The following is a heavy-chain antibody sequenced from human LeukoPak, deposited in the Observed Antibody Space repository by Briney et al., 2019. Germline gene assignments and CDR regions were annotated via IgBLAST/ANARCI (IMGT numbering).Heavy chain of an antibody. Sequence: GGSLRLSCAASGFTVSSNYMSWVRQAPGKGLEWVSVIYSGGSTYYADSVKGRFTISRDSSKSTLYLQMNSLRAEDTAVYYCARDPNYIVTHYWGQGTLVTVSS. CDR1: GFTVSSNY. J-gene: IGHJ4*02. V-gene: IGHV3-53*01. D-gene: IGHD2-15*01. CDR2: IYSGGST. CDR3: ARDPNYIVTHY.